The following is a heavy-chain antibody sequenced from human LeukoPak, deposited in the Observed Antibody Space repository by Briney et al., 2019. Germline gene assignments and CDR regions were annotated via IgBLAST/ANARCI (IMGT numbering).Heavy chain of an antibody. V-gene: IGHV4-34*01. Sequence: PSETLSLTCAVYGGSFSGYYWSWIRQPPGEGLEWIGEINHSGSTNYNPSLKSRVTISVDTSKNQFSLKLSSVTAADTAVYYCARGTKYYDFWSGYLVYWGQGTLVTVSS. D-gene: IGHD3-3*01. CDR2: INHSGST. J-gene: IGHJ4*02. CDR3: ARGTKYYDFWSGYLVY. CDR1: GGSFSGYY.